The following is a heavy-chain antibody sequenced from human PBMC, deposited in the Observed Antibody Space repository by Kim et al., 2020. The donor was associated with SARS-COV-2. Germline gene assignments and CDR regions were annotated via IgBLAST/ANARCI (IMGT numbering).Heavy chain of an antibody. Sequence: GGSLRLSCAASGFTFSSYGMHWVRQAPGKGLEWVAVISYDGSNKYYADSVKGRFTISRDNSKNTLYLQMNSLRAEDTAVYYCARGLGVVRGVIRYYYYGMDVWGQGTTVTVSS. V-gene: IGHV3-33*05. J-gene: IGHJ6*02. CDR1: GFTFSSYG. D-gene: IGHD3-10*01. CDR3: ARGLGVVRGVIRYYYYGMDV. CDR2: ISYDGSNK.